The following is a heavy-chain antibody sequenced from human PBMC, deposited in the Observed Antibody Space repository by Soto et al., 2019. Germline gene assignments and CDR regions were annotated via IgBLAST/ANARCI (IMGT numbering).Heavy chain of an antibody. CDR1: GGSVSSGSFY. CDR2: IYYNGDT. Sequence: SETLSLTCTVSGGSVSSGSFYWGWIRQPPGKGLEWIGNIYYNGDTYYNPSLKSRVTISVDTSENQFSLKLSYVTAADTAVYYCARPDIDNWNQGHAFAFWGQGTMVTVSS. CDR3: ARPDIDNWNQGHAFAF. V-gene: IGHV4-39*01. J-gene: IGHJ3*01. D-gene: IGHD1-20*01.